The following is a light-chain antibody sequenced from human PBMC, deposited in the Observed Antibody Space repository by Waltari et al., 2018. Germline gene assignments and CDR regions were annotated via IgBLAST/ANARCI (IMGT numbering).Light chain of an antibody. J-gene: IGKJ1*01. V-gene: IGKV1-5*03. CDR1: QSISSW. CDR3: QQYSSNPWT. CDR2: KAS. Sequence: IQMTQSPSTLSASVGDAVTIPCRASQSISSWLAWYQHKPGKAPKLLIYKASSLQSGVPSRFSGSGSGTEFTLTISSLQPDDLATYYCQQYSSNPWTFGQGTKVEIK.